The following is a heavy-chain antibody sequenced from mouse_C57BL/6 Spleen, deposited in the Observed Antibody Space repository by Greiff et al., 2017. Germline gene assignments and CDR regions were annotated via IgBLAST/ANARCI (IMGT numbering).Heavy chain of an antibody. V-gene: IGHV1-59*01. Sequence: QVQLQQSGAELVRPGTSVKLSCKASGYTFTSYWMHWVKQRPGQGLEWIGVIDPSDSYTNYNQKFKGKATLTVDTSSSTAYMQLSSLTSEDSAVYYCARPITTVVDWYFDVWGTGTTVTVSS. D-gene: IGHD1-1*01. CDR1: GYTFTSYW. CDR3: ARPITTVVDWYFDV. J-gene: IGHJ1*03. CDR2: IDPSDSYT.